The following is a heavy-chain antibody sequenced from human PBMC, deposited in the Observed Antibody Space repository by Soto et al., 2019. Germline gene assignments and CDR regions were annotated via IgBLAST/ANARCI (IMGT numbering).Heavy chain of an antibody. J-gene: IGHJ6*02. Sequence: VKVSCPASGYPFTSYYMHWVRQTPGQGLERMGVINPSGGSTSYAQKFQGRVTMTRDTSTSTVYMELSSLRSEDTAVYYCARDPYYDFWSGYYRWDYYYYGMDVWGQRTTVPVS. D-gene: IGHD3-3*01. V-gene: IGHV1-46*01. CDR3: ARDPYYDFWSGYYRWDYYYYGMDV. CDR1: GYPFTSYY. CDR2: INPSGGST.